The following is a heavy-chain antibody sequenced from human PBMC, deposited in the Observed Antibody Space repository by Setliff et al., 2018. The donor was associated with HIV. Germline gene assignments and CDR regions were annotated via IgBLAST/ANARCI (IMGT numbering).Heavy chain of an antibody. CDR1: GFIFGDYA. CDR2: IRSKAYGGTT. CDR3: STVDYGYFDS. V-gene: IGHV3-49*04. D-gene: IGHD4-17*01. J-gene: IGHJ4*02. Sequence: GGSLRLSCTASGFIFGDYAMSWVRQAPGKGLEWVGFIRSKAYGGTTEYAASVKGRFTISRDDSKSIAYLQMNSLKTEDTAVYYCSTVDYGYFDSWGQGTLVTVSS.